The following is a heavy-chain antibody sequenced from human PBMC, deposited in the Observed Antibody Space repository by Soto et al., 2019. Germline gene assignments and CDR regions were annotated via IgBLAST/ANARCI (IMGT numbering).Heavy chain of an antibody. CDR3: VKGPRNWGFDY. CDR1: GYTFTSLD. D-gene: IGHD7-27*01. CDR2: MNPNNGNT. V-gene: IGHV1-8*01. Sequence: QVQLVQSGAEVKKPGASVKVSCKASGYTFTSLDINWVRQTTGQGLEWMGWMNPNNGNTGYAQKFQGRVTMTRSTSVSTAYMELSSLRSEDTAVYYCVKGPRNWGFDYWGQGTLVTVSS. J-gene: IGHJ4*02.